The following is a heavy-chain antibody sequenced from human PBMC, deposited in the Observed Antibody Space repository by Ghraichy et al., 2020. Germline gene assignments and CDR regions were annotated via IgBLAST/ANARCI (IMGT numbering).Heavy chain of an antibody. D-gene: IGHD6-19*01. J-gene: IGHJ4*02. CDR1: GFIFSGYW. CDR2: IKKDGSEK. V-gene: IGHV3-7*01. CDR3: ARDLGGGWYFDY. Sequence: GESLNISCAASGFIFSGYWMSWVRQAPGKGLEWVANIKKDGSEKYYVESVKGRFTISRDNAKNSLSLQMISLRAEDTAVYYCARDLGGGWYFDYWGQGTLVTVSS.